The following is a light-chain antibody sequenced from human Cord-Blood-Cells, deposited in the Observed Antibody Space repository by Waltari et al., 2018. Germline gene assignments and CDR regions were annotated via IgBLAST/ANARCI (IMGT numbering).Light chain of an antibody. V-gene: IGKV1-39*01. CDR1: QSISSY. J-gene: IGKJ2*03. CDR2: AAS. CDR3: QQSYSTPHS. Sequence: DIQMTQSPSSLSASVRDILPLTCRASQSISSYLNWYQQKPGKAPKLLIYAASSLQSGVPSRFSGSGSGTDFTLTISSLQPEDFATYYCQQSYSTPHSFGQGTKLEIK.